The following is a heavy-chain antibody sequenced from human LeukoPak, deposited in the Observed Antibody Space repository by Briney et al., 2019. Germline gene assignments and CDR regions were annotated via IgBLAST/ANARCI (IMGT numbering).Heavy chain of an antibody. J-gene: IGHJ4*02. D-gene: IGHD3-22*01. V-gene: IGHV1-69*04. CDR2: IIPILGIA. CDR3: ARDIYDSSGYTPGFDY. Sequence: ASVKVSCKASGGTFSSYAISRVRQAPGQGLEWMGRIIPILGIANYAQKFQGRVTITADKSTSTAYTELSSLRSEDTAVYYCARDIYDSSGYTPGFDYWGQGTLVTVSS. CDR1: GGTFSSYA.